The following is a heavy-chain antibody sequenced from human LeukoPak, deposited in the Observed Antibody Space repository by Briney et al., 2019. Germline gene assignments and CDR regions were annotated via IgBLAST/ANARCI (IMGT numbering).Heavy chain of an antibody. J-gene: IGHJ4*02. V-gene: IGHV1-3*04. Sequence: ASVKVSCKASGYTFTDYVIHWVRQAPGQRLEWMGWISTGSANRKYSQKFQGRVTFTRDTSASIVYMELSSLRSEDTAVYYCASAIRDGYNPYFDYWGQGTLVTVSS. CDR2: ISTGSANR. CDR1: GYTFTDYV. CDR3: ASAIRDGYNPYFDY. D-gene: IGHD5-24*01.